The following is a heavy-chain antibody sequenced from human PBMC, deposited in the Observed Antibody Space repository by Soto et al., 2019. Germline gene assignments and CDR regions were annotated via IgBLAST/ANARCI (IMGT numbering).Heavy chain of an antibody. CDR1: GYTFTSYG. D-gene: IGHD2-21*02. J-gene: IGHJ4*02. CDR2: ISAYNGNT. Sequence: QVQLVQSGAEVKKPGASVKVSCKASGYTFTSYGISWVRQAPGQGLEWMGWISAYNGNTNYAQKLQGRVTMTTDTSTSTAYVELRSLRSDDTAVYYCARLSMGFLLTGGDCLDYWGQGTLVTVSS. CDR3: ARLSMGFLLTGGDCLDY. V-gene: IGHV1-18*04.